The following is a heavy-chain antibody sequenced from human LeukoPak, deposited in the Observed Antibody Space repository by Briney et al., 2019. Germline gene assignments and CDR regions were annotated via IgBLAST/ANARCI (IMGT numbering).Heavy chain of an antibody. CDR1: GYSISSGYY. CDR2: IYHSGST. J-gene: IGHJ4*02. CDR3: ASASGASSSSYFDY. Sequence: SETLSLTCAVSGYSISSGYYWGWIRQPPGKGLEWIGSIYHSGSTYYNPSLKSRVTISVDTSKNQFSLKLSSVTAADTAVYYCASASGASSSSYFDYWGQGTLVTVSS. D-gene: IGHD3-10*01. V-gene: IGHV4-38-2*01.